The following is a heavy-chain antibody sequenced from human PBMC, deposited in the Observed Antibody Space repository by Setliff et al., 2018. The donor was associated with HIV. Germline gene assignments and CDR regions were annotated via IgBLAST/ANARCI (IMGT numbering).Heavy chain of an antibody. J-gene: IGHJ4*02. CDR3: ARSALSSSWSKFHS. CDR2: IYHSGST. V-gene: IGHV4-39*02. Sequence: SETLSLTCTVSGGSISSSSSYWGWIRQSPGKGLEWIGSIYHSGSTYYNPSLKSRVTISVDTSKNHFSLKLSSVIAADTAVYYCARSALSSSWSKFHSWGQGTLVTVSS. CDR1: GGSISSSSSY. D-gene: IGHD6-13*01.